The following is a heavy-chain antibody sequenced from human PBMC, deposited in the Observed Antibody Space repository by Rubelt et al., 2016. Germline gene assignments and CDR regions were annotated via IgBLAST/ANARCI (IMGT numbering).Heavy chain of an antibody. CDR3: ARDGSYYDSGYAFDI. Sequence: EVQLVESGGGLVQPGGSLRLSCAASGFTVSSNYMSWVRQAPGKGLEWVSVIYSGGSTYYADSVKGRFTIYRDKSKNTLYLQMNSLRAEDTAVYYCARDGSYYDSGYAFDIWGQGTMVTVSS. CDR2: IYSGGST. CDR1: GFTVSSNY. D-gene: IGHD3-22*01. J-gene: IGHJ3*02. V-gene: IGHV3-66*01.